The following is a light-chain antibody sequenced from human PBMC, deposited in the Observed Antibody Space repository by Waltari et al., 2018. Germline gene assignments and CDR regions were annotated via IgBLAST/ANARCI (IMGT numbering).Light chain of an antibody. Sequence: QSVLTQPPSASGTPGQRVTISCSGSSSNIGRNYVYWYQRLPGTAPKLLIYRNNQRPSGVPDRFSGSKSGTSASLAISGLRSEDEADYYCAAWDDSLNVVFGGGTKLTVL. CDR1: SSNIGRNY. CDR2: RNN. CDR3: AAWDDSLNVV. V-gene: IGLV1-47*01. J-gene: IGLJ2*01.